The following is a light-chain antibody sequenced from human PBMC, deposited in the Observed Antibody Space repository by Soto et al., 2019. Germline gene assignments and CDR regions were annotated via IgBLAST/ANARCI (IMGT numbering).Light chain of an antibody. CDR2: DVS. J-gene: IGKJ1*01. V-gene: IGKV3-20*01. CDR1: QSVSSNY. Sequence: EIVLTQSPGTLSLSPGERATLSCRSSQSVSSNYLAWYQQKPDQAPRLVIYDVSGRATGIPDRFSGSGSGTDFTLTISRLEPEDFAVYYCQQYGRSPTFGHGPKVEIK. CDR3: QQYGRSPT.